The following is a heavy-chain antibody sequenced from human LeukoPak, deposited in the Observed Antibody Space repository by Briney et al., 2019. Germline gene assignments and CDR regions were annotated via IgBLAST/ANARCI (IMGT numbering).Heavy chain of an antibody. CDR2: IYYSGST. V-gene: IGHV4-39*01. CDR1: GGSIRSSNYY. Sequence: PSETLSLTCTVSGGSIRSSNYYWGWIRQPPGKGLEWIGNIYYSGSTYYNPSLKSRVTISVDTSKNQFSLRLSSVTAADTAVYYCASQPSYFDYRGQGTLVTVSS. J-gene: IGHJ4*02. CDR3: ASQPSYFDY.